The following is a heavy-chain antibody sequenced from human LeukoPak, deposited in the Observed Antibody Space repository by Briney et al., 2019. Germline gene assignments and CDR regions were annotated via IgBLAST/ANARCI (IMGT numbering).Heavy chain of an antibody. Sequence: GESLKISCKGSGYSFTSYWIGWVRQMPGKGLEWMGIIYPGDSDTRYSPSFQGQVTISADKSISTAYLQWSSLKASDTAMYYCARLSCSSTSCYVPWFDPWGQGTLVTASS. D-gene: IGHD2-2*01. CDR1: GYSFTSYW. J-gene: IGHJ5*02. V-gene: IGHV5-51*01. CDR3: ARLSCSSTSCYVPWFDP. CDR2: IYPGDSDT.